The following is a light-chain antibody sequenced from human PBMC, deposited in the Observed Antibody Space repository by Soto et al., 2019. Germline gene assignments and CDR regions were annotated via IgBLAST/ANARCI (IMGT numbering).Light chain of an antibody. J-gene: IGLJ3*02. CDR2: EVS. Sequence: QSVLTQPASVSGSPGQSIAISCTGTSSDVGKYSYVSWFQQYPGNAPKLMIYEVSNRPSGVSNRFSGSKSGNTASLTISGLQGEDEADYYRSSFTTSSTWVFGGGTKLTVL. CDR1: SSDVGKYSY. V-gene: IGLV2-14*01. CDR3: SSFTTSSTWV.